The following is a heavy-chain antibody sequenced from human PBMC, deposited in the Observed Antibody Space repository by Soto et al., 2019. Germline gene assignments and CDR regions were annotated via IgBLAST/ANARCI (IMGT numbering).Heavy chain of an antibody. CDR2: IYHSGST. CDR1: GGSISSSNW. CDR3: ARVSGSYYYGMDV. J-gene: IGHJ6*02. D-gene: IGHD1-26*01. V-gene: IGHV4-4*02. Sequence: PSETLSLTCAVSGGSISSSNWWSWVRQPPGKGLEWIGEIYHSGSTNYNPSLKSRVTISVGKSKNQFSLKLSSVTAADTAVYYCARVSGSYYYGMDVWGQGITVTVSS.